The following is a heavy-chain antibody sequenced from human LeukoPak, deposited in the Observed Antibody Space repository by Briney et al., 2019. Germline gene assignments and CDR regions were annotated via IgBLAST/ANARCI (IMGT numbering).Heavy chain of an antibody. CDR2: ISSSSSYI. D-gene: IGHD2-15*01. V-gene: IGHV3-21*01. CDR3: ARDVVSVAARAFDY. Sequence: PGGSLRLSCAASGFTFSSYSMNWVRQAPGKGLEWVSSISSSSSYIYYADSVKGRFTISRDNAKNSLYLQMNTLRAEDTAVYYCARDVVSVAARAFDYWGQGTLVTVSS. J-gene: IGHJ4*02. CDR1: GFTFSSYS.